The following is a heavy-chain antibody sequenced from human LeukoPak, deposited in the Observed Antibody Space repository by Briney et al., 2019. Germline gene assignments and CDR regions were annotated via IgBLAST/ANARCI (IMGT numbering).Heavy chain of an antibody. Sequence: PSETLSLTCTVSGGSISSYYWSWIRQPPGKGLEWIGYIYYSGSTNYNPSLKSRVTISVDTSKNQFSLKLSSVTAADTAVYYCARFVRFLYYMDVWGKGTTVTVSS. D-gene: IGHD3-3*01. V-gene: IGHV4-59*01. CDR1: GGSISSYY. CDR2: IYYSGST. CDR3: ARFVRFLYYMDV. J-gene: IGHJ6*03.